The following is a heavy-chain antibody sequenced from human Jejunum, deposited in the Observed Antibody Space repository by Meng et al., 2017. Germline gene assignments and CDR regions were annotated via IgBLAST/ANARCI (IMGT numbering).Heavy chain of an antibody. CDR1: GYTLNGFY. CDR2: INTNTGGT. D-gene: IGHD5-24*01. CDR3: AGRSYNYDDYFDF. Sequence: QVQMEQSGAEVRKAGASVKVSCRASGYTLNGFYMHWVRQAPGQGLEWMGRINTNTGGTNYAQNFKGSITLTRDTSTVYMEVNRLRSDDTAMYYCAGRSYNYDDYFDFWGRGTLVTVSS. J-gene: IGHJ4*02. V-gene: IGHV1-2*06.